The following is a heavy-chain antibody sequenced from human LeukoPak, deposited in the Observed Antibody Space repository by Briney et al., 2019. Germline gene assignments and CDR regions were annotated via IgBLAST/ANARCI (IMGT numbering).Heavy chain of an antibody. V-gene: IGHV1-69*06. CDR2: ILPVSNTA. CDR1: GGSFSNFG. D-gene: IGHD2-15*01. Sequence: SVKVSCKASGGSFSNFGISWVRQAPGQGLEWMGGILPVSNTANNAQNFQGRVTFTADTSTGTAYMELSSLRSEDTAVYYCARVTGYVIEDNFDYWGQGTLVTVSS. J-gene: IGHJ4*02. CDR3: ARVTGYVIEDNFDY.